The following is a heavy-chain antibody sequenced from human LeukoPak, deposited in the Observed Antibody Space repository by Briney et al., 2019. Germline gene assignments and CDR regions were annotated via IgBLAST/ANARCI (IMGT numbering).Heavy chain of an antibody. Sequence: ASVKVSCKASGYTFTGYYMHWVRQAPGQGLEWMGWINPNSGGTNYAQKFQGRVTMTRDTSISTAYMELSRLRSDDTAVYYCARGGWEEGSSGYYSIDYWGQGTLVTVSS. D-gene: IGHD3-22*01. CDR3: ARGGWEEGSSGYYSIDY. V-gene: IGHV1-2*02. CDR1: GYTFTGYY. CDR2: INPNSGGT. J-gene: IGHJ4*02.